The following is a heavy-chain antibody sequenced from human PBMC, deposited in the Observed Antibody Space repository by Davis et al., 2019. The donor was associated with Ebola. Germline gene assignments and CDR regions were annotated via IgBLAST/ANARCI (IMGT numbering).Heavy chain of an antibody. CDR2: IVVGSGNT. V-gene: IGHV1-58*02. D-gene: IGHD3-9*01. J-gene: IGHJ4*02. CDR3: ASGRRNIKYDILTGDFDY. Sequence: SVKVSCKASGFTFTSSAMQWVRQARGQRLEWIGWIVVGSGNTNYAQKFQGRVTITADESTSTAYMELSSPRSEDTAVYYCASGRRNIKYDILTGDFDYWGQGTLVTVSS. CDR1: GFTFTSSA.